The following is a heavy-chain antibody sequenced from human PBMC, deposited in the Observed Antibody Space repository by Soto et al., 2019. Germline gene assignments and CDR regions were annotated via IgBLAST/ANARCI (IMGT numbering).Heavy chain of an antibody. Sequence: GASLRLSCAASGFTVSSNYMSWVRQAPGKGLEWVSAISSGGSKYYADSVKGGFSISRDNSKHTLYLQMNSLRAEDTAVYYCARDLAGYCSGGSCDLGGMDGWGQGTTVT. CDR2: ISSGGSK. CDR3: ARDLAGYCSGGSCDLGGMDG. D-gene: IGHD2-15*01. CDR1: GFTVSSNY. J-gene: IGHJ6*02. V-gene: IGHV3-53*01.